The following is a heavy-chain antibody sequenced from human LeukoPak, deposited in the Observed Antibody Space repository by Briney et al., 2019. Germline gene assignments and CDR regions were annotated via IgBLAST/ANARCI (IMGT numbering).Heavy chain of an antibody. CDR3: ARVRRLLTGYYLNPTHYGIDV. J-gene: IGHJ6*02. CDR1: GGSFSGYY. CDR2: INHSGAT. Sequence: SETLSLTCAVFGGSFSGYYWTWIRQPPGKGLEWIGEINHSGATNYRLSLKSRVTISAYTSKNQFSLKLSSVTAADTAVYYCARVRRLLTGYYLNPTHYGIDVWGQGTTVTVSS. D-gene: IGHD3-9*01. V-gene: IGHV4-34*01.